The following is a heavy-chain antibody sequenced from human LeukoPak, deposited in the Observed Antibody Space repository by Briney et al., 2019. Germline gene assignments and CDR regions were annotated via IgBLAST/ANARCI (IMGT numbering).Heavy chain of an antibody. CDR1: GFTLSDYW. V-gene: IGHV3-74*01. J-gene: IGHJ4*02. CDR2: ITNDGSST. D-gene: IGHD2-15*01. CDR3: ARGGVVAAFDY. Sequence: GGSLRLSCAASGFTLSDYWMNWVRQAPGKGLVWVSHITNDGSSTNYADPVKGRFTISRDSAKNTLYLQMNSLRAADTAVYYCARGGVVAAFDYWGQGTLVTVSS.